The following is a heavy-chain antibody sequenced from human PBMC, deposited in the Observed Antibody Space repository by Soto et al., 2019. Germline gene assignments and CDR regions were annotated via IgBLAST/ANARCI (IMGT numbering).Heavy chain of an antibody. CDR2: IKQDGSEK. CDR3: ARFSSTSCYLCYYFYGMDV. V-gene: IGHV3-7*03. J-gene: IGHJ6*04. CDR1: GFTFSSYW. D-gene: IGHD2-2*01. Sequence: GGSLRLSCAASGFTFSSYWMSWVRQAPGKGLEWVANIKQDGSEKYYVDSVKGRFTISRDNAKNSLYLQMNSLRAEDTAVYYCARFSSTSCYLCYYFYGMDVWGKGPTVTVSS.